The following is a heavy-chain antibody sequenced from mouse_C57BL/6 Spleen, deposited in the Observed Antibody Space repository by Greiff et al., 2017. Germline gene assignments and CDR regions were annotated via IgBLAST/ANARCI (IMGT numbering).Heavy chain of an antibody. CDR2: IHPSDSDT. Sequence: QVQLQQPGAELVKPGASVQVSCKASGYTFTSYWMHWVKQRPGQGLEWIGRIHPSDSDTNYNQKFKGKATLTVDKPSSTAYMQLSSLTSEDSAVXYCARYDYGSSQFAYWGQGTLVTVSA. V-gene: IGHV1-74*01. D-gene: IGHD1-1*01. CDR3: ARYDYGSSQFAY. J-gene: IGHJ3*01. CDR1: GYTFTSYW.